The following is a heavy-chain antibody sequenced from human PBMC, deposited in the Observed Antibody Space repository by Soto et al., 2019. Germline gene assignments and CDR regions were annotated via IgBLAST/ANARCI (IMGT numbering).Heavy chain of an antibody. CDR1: GYTLTELS. CDR3: ATDIVVVPAAKSYYYYGMDV. J-gene: IGHJ6*02. V-gene: IGHV1-24*01. D-gene: IGHD2-2*01. Sequence: QVQLAQSGAEVKKPGASVKVSCKVSGYTLTELSMHWVRQAPGKGLEWMGGFDPEDGETIYAQKFQGRVTMTEDTSTDTAYMELSSLRSEDTAVYYCATDIVVVPAAKSYYYYGMDVWGQGTTVTVSS. CDR2: FDPEDGET.